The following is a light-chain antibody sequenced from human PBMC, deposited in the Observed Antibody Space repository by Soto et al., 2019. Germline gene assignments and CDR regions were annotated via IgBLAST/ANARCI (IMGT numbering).Light chain of an antibody. V-gene: IGKV1-39*01. J-gene: IGKJ3*01. Sequence: DIQLTQSPSSLSASVGDRVTITCRASQSIGRYLNWFQQKPGQAPKLLIYSASSLQSGVPSRFSGGGSGTEFTLTISSPHPEDFATYFCQESYSVPLFTFGPGTKVDIK. CDR1: QSIGRY. CDR3: QESYSVPLFT. CDR2: SAS.